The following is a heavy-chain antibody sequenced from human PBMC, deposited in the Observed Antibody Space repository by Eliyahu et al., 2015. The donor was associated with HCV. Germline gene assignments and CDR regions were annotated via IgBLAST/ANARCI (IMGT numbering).Heavy chain of an antibody. J-gene: IGHJ5*02. CDR2: IIPIFGTA. D-gene: IGHD3-10*01. V-gene: IGHV1-69*01. CDR3: ARDRNYYGSGSYFSEVGWFDP. Sequence: LEWMGGIIPIFGTANYAQKFQGRVTITADESTSTAYMELSSLRSEDTAVYYCARDRNYYGSGSYFSEVGWFDPWGQGTLVTVSS.